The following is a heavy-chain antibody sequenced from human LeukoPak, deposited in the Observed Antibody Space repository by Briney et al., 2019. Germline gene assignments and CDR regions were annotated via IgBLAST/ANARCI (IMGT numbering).Heavy chain of an antibody. Sequence: GGSLRLSCAASGFTFGNYAMSWVRQAPGKGLEWVSVIFGGGVGTYYADSVRGRFTISRDNSKNTVYLQMNSLRVDDTAIYYSAKTSVAAAPFSWGQGTLVTVSS. D-gene: IGHD6-19*01. CDR2: IFGGGVGT. CDR3: AKTSVAAAPFS. V-gene: IGHV3-23*01. J-gene: IGHJ5*02. CDR1: GFTFGNYA.